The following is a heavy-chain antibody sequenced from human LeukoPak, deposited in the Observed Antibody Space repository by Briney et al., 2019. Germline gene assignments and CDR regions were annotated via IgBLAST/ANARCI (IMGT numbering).Heavy chain of an antibody. J-gene: IGHJ4*02. CDR2: VSGPGTTT. Sequence: GGSLRLSCEASGFTFINYAMNWVRQAPEKGLEWVSTVSGPGTTTYYADSVKGRFTVSRDNSKNTVFLQMDSLRAEDTAVYYCATRRSGNYFATFDYWGQGILVTVSS. D-gene: IGHD3-22*01. V-gene: IGHV3-23*01. CDR1: GFTFINYA. CDR3: ATRRSGNYFATFDY.